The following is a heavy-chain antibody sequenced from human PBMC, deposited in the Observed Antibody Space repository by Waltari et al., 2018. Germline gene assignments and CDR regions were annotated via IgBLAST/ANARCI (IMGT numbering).Heavy chain of an antibody. J-gene: IGHJ6*02. CDR3: AREGAEQWVVEDYGMDV. Sequence: EVQLVESGGGLVKPGGSLRLSCVASGFTFSAYALNWFRQAPGKGLEWVSSIGSSSSFMDYADSVRGRFTVSRDNAKNTLYLQMDTLRAEDTAVYYCAREGAEQWVVEDYGMDVWGQGTTVTVSS. V-gene: IGHV3-21*02. CDR2: IGSSSSFM. D-gene: IGHD6-19*01. CDR1: GFTFSAYA.